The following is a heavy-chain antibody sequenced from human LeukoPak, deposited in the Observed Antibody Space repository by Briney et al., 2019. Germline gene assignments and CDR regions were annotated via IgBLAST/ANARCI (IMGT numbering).Heavy chain of an antibody. J-gene: IGHJ4*02. D-gene: IGHD6-13*01. CDR2: IDDSGST. CDR1: GGSFSGYY. Sequence: KPSETLSLTCAVYGGSFSGYYSSWIRQPPGKGLEWIGEIDDSGSTNYNPSLKSRVTISVDTSKNQFSLKLSSVTAADTAVYYCARAAQLVRDFDYWGQGTLVTVSS. V-gene: IGHV4-34*01. CDR3: ARAAQLVRDFDY.